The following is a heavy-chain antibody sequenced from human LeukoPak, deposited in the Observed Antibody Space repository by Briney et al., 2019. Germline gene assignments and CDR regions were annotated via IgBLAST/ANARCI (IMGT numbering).Heavy chain of an antibody. J-gene: IGHJ5*02. D-gene: IGHD5-18*01. CDR2: ISSSGGTI. CDR1: GFTFSTYT. V-gene: IGHV3-48*04. Sequence: PGGSLRLSCAASGFTFSTYTMNWVRQAPGKGLEWVSYISSSGGTIYYADSVKGRFTISRDNAKNSLYLQMNSLRAEDTAVYYCARDFGDSYGYDWFDPWGQGTLVTVSS. CDR3: ARDFGDSYGYDWFDP.